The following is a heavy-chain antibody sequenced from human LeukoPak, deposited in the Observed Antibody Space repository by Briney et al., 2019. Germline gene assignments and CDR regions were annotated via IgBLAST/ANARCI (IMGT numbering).Heavy chain of an antibody. Sequence: SETLSLTCAVSGGSISTYYWTWIRQPPGKGLEWIGFVYYNGNTNYNPSLKSRVTISVDTSKNQFSLKLSSVTAAGTAVYFCARRVAVTARYYFDFWGQGTLVTVSS. V-gene: IGHV4-59*08. CDR3: ARRVAVTARYYFDF. J-gene: IGHJ4*02. CDR1: GGSISTYY. CDR2: VYYNGNT. D-gene: IGHD6-19*01.